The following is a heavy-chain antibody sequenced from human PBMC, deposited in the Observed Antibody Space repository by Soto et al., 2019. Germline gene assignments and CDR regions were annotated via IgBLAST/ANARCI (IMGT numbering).Heavy chain of an antibody. Sequence: PGGSLGLSCAASGFTFSSYAMSWVRQAPGKGLEWVSAISGSGGSTYYADSVKGRFTISRDNSKNTLYLQLNSLRAEDTDVYYCAKDLVACSGGSCYSGYYYYGMAVWGPGTTATV. D-gene: IGHD2-15*01. CDR2: ISGSGGST. J-gene: IGHJ6*02. CDR3: AKDLVACSGGSCYSGYYYYGMAV. V-gene: IGHV3-23*01. CDR1: GFTFSSYA.